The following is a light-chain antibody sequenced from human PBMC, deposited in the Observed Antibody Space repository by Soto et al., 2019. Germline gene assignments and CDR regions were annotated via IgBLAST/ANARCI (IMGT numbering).Light chain of an antibody. J-gene: IGLJ1*01. CDR3: AAWDDSLSGYV. CDR2: MNN. Sequence: QSVLTQPPSASGTPGQRVTISCSGSSSNVASNYVYWYQQFPGTAPKYLIYMNNQRPSGVPDRFSGSKSGTSASLVISGLRSEDEADYYCAAWDDSLSGYVFGTGTKVTVL. V-gene: IGLV1-47*01. CDR1: SSNVASNY.